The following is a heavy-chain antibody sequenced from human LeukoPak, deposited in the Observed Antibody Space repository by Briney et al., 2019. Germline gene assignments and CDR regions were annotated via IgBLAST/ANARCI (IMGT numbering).Heavy chain of an antibody. J-gene: IGHJ4*02. CDR3: ARGSSSFDN. CDR1: GFTFSNDW. Sequence: GGSLRLSCAASGFTFSNDWMSWVRQAPGKGLEWVANIRQDGREKYYVDSVKGRFTISRDNAKNSLFLQVNSLRVEDTAVYYCARGSSSFDNWGQGTLVTVSS. V-gene: IGHV3-7*01. CDR2: IRQDGREK. D-gene: IGHD2-15*01.